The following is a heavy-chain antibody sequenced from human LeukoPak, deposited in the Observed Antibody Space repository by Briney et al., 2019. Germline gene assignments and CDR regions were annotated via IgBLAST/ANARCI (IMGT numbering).Heavy chain of an antibody. CDR1: AYTFTGYY. Sequence: ASVTVSFKASAYTFTGYYMHWVRQAPGQGLEWMGWINPNSGGTNYAQKFQGRVTMTRDTSISTAYMELSRLRSDDTAVYYCARDKSGRGNLFYYWGQGALVTVSS. V-gene: IGHV1-2*02. J-gene: IGHJ4*02. CDR3: ARDKSGRGNLFYY. D-gene: IGHD1-14*01. CDR2: INPNSGGT.